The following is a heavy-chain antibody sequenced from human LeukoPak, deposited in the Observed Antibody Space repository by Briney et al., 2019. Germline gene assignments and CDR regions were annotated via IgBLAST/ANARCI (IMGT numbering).Heavy chain of an antibody. Sequence: GGSLRLSXTASGFTFGDYAMSWVRQAPGKGLEWVGFIRGKAYGGTTEYAASVKGRFTISRDDSKSIAYLQMNSLKTEDTAVYYCTRASDFWSGYYTGHFDYWGQGTLVTVSS. CDR3: TRASDFWSGYYTGHFDY. D-gene: IGHD3-3*01. J-gene: IGHJ4*02. CDR2: IRGKAYGGTT. V-gene: IGHV3-49*04. CDR1: GFTFGDYA.